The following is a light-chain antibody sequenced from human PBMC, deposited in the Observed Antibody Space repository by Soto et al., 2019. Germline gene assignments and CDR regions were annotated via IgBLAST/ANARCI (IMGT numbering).Light chain of an antibody. J-gene: IGLJ2*01. CDR2: GTD. Sequence: QSVLPQPHSVSAAPGQRVTISCTWSSFNIGAGFDVHWYQHLPGRGPKLLIYGTDKRPSGVSDRFSGSKSGSSASLAITGLHAEDEADYSYQSYDITLSNMIFGGGTQLTVL. CDR1: SFNIGAGFD. CDR3: QSYDITLSNMI. V-gene: IGLV1-40*01.